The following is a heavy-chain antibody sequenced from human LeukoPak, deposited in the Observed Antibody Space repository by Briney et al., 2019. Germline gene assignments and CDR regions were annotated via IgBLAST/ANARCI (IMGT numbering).Heavy chain of an antibody. CDR3: ARHAPYGWTYYFDY. V-gene: IGHV4-59*08. CDR2: IYNSGST. Sequence: PSETLSLTCTVSGGSISSYYWSWIRQPPGKGLEWIGYIYNSGSTNYNPSLKSRVTISVDTSKNQFSLKLSSVTAADTAVYYCARHAPYGWTYYFDYWGQGTLVTVSS. CDR1: GGSISSYY. D-gene: IGHD3-10*01. J-gene: IGHJ4*02.